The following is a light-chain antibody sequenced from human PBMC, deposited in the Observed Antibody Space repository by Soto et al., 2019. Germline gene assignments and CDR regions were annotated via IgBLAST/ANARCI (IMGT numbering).Light chain of an antibody. CDR2: DSA. Sequence: EILLTQSPATLSLSPGERATLSCRASQSVSSYLAWYQQKPGQAPRLLIYDSANRATGIPARFSGSGSGTDFSLTITSLDPEDFAVYYCLQRSNWPSITFGQGTRLEIK. V-gene: IGKV3-11*01. CDR1: QSVSSY. J-gene: IGKJ5*01. CDR3: LQRSNWPSIT.